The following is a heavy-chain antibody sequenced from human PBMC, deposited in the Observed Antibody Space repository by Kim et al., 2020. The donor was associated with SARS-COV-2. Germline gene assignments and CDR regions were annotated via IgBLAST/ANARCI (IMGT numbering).Heavy chain of an antibody. J-gene: IGHJ4*02. D-gene: IGHD3-10*01. Sequence: YNPSLKSRVTISVDTSKNQFSLKLSAVTAADTAVYYCARDWEVVRGVIRYWGQGTLVTVSS. CDR3: ARDWEVVRGVIRY. V-gene: IGHV4-31*02.